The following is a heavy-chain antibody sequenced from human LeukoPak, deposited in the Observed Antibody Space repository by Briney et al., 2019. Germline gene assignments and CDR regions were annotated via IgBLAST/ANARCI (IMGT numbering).Heavy chain of an antibody. CDR2: ISNSGSNI. CDR1: GFTFSDYY. Sequence: GGSLRLSCAASGFTFSDYYMSWIRQAPGKGLEWISYISNSGSNIYYADSVKGRFTMSRDNAKNSLYLQMNSLRAEDTAVYYCARGGDIVVVDNWFDPWGQGTLVTVSS. D-gene: IGHD2-2*01. V-gene: IGHV3-11*04. CDR3: ARGGDIVVVDNWFDP. J-gene: IGHJ5*02.